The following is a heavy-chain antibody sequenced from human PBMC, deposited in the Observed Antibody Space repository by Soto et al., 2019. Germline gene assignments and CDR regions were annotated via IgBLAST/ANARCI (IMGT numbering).Heavy chain of an antibody. V-gene: IGHV4-39*01. CDR3: VSQRTSVITPAYFDY. D-gene: IGHD1-20*01. J-gene: IGHJ4*02. CDR1: GGSVSNSNYY. CDR2: VYYRGRS. Sequence: SETLSLTGTGSGGSVSNSNYYWGWIRQSPGKGLEWIGSVYYRGRSYSKSSVKSRVTISVDTSKNQFSLNLNSVTASDTAVYLCVSQRTSVITPAYFDYWGPGALVTVSS.